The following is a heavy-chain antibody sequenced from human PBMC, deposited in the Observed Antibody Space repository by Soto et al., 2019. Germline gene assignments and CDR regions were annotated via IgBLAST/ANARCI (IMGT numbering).Heavy chain of an antibody. V-gene: IGHV3-23*01. CDR1: GFTFSSYA. D-gene: IGHD3-22*01. CDR3: AKSQGLYYDSSGYYLAFDY. J-gene: IGHJ4*02. Sequence: GGSLRLSCAASGFTFSSYAMSWVRQAPGKGLEWVSTISGSGGSTYYADSVKGRFTISRDNSRNTLYLRTNSLRAEDTAVYYCAKSQGLYYDSSGYYLAFDYWGQGTLVTVSS. CDR2: ISGSGGST.